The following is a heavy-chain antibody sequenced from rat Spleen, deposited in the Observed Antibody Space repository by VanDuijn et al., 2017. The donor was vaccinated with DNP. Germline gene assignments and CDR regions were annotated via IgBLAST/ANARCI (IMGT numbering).Heavy chain of an antibody. Sequence: EVKLVESGGDLVQPGRSLRLSCEGSGFLFNNDWLTWIRQAPGKGLEWVASINTDGGSTYYPDSVKGRFTISRHNAENTVHLQMNSLRSEDTATYYCASWAPIAPISTSNYWGQGVMVTVSS. V-gene: IGHV5-58*01. CDR2: INTDGGST. J-gene: IGHJ2*01. CDR1: GFLFNNDW. CDR3: ASWAPIAPISTSNY. D-gene: IGHD1-2*01.